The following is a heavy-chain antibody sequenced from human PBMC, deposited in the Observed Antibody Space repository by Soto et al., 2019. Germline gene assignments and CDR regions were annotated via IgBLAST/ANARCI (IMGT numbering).Heavy chain of an antibody. CDR2: IRSKANSYAT. V-gene: IGHV3-73*01. CDR3: TSMGGQYDFWSGYYNYYFDY. J-gene: IGHJ4*02. D-gene: IGHD3-3*01. CDR1: GFTFSGSA. Sequence: GGSLRLSCAASGFTFSGSAMHWVSQASGKGLEWVGRIRSKANSYATAYAASVKGRFTISRDDSKNTAYLQMNSLKTEDTAVYYCTSMGGQYDFWSGYYNYYFDYWGQGTLVTVSS.